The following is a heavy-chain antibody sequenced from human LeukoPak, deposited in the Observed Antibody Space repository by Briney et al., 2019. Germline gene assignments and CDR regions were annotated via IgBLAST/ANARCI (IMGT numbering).Heavy chain of an antibody. Sequence: ASVKVSCKASGYTFTSYDFNWVRQASGQRPEWMGWMSPNSGDTGYAQKFQDRVTMTRNTSISTAYMELSSLRSDDTAVYYCARGPPNWGYDYWGPGTLVTVSS. CDR3: ARGPPNWGYDY. D-gene: IGHD7-27*01. CDR1: GYTFTSYD. CDR2: MSPNSGDT. J-gene: IGHJ4*02. V-gene: IGHV1-8*01.